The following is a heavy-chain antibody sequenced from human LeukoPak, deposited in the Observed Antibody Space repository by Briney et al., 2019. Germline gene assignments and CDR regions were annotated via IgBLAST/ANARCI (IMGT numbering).Heavy chain of an antibody. CDR2: IYPGDSDT. V-gene: IGHV5-51*01. Sequence: GESLKISCKGSGYRFTSYWIGWVRQMPGKGLEWMGIIYPGDSDTRYSPSFQGQVTISADKSISTAYLQWSSLKASDTAMYYCARRYYYGSGSYYFDYWGQGTLVTVSS. CDR1: GYRFTSYW. J-gene: IGHJ4*02. D-gene: IGHD3-10*01. CDR3: ARRYYYGSGSYYFDY.